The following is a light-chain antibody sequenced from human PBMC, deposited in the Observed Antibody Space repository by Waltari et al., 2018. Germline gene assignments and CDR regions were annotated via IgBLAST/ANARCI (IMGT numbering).Light chain of an antibody. CDR2: AAS. Sequence: DIQLTPSPSPLSASVADRLPLTCRASQGISNHLAWYQQKPGKAPKLLIYAASTLQSGVPSRFSGSGSGTDFTLTISSLQPEDFATYYCQQLNSYQWTFGQGTKVEIK. CDR1: QGISNH. CDR3: QQLNSYQWT. J-gene: IGKJ1*01. V-gene: IGKV1-9*01.